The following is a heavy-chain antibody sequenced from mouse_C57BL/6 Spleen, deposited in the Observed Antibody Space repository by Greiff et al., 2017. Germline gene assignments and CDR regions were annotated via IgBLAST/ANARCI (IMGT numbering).Heavy chain of an antibody. J-gene: IGHJ4*01. D-gene: IGHD2-9*01. CDR2: ISYDGSN. V-gene: IGHV3-6*01. CDR1: GYSITSGYY. Sequence: EVKLMESGPGLVKPSQSLSLTCSVTGYSITSGYYWNWIRQFPGNKLEWMGYISYDGSNNYNPSLKNRISITRDTSKNQFFLKLNSVTTEDTATYYCARASYGYDVGYAMDYWGQGTSVTVSS. CDR3: ARASYGYDVGYAMDY.